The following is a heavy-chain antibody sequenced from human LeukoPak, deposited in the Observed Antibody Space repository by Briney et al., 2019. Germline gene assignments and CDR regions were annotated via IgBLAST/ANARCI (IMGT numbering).Heavy chain of an antibody. J-gene: IGHJ5*02. CDR1: GGSISSGGYY. CDR2: IYYSGST. V-gene: IGHV4-31*03. D-gene: IGHD3-9*01. Sequence: PSQTLSLTCTVSGGSISSGGYYWSWIRQHPGKGLEWIGYIYYSGSTYYNPSLKSRVTISVDTSKNQFSLKLSSVTAAGTAVYYCARNSYRYFDWLLSPLGGFDPWGQGTLVTVSS. CDR3: ARNSYRYFDWLLSPLGGFDP.